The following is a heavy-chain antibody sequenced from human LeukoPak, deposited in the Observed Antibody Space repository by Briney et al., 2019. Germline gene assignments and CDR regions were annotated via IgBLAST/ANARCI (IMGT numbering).Heavy chain of an antibody. CDR3: AKDKTRIGSTSGFDY. CDR1: GFSFSHFG. D-gene: IGHD3-10*01. V-gene: IGHV3-30*02. CDR2: IRYDGSNT. Sequence: GGSLRLSCAASGFSFSHFGIHWVRQAPGKGLERVGFIRYDGSNTYYADSVKGRFTISRDNSNNTLYVQMNSLRVEDTATYYCAKDKTRIGSTSGFDYWGHGTLVTVSS. J-gene: IGHJ4*01.